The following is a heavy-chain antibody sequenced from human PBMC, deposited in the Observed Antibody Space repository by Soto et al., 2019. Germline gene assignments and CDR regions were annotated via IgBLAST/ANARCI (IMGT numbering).Heavy chain of an antibody. CDR1: GGSISSGDYY. J-gene: IGHJ5*02. D-gene: IGHD3-9*01. CDR3: ARGPRYYDILTGYYTLQYNWFDP. CDR2: IYYSGST. V-gene: IGHV4-30-4*01. Sequence: SETLSLTCTVSGGSISSGDYYWSWIRQPPGKGLEWIGYIYYSGSTYYNPSLKSRVTISVDTSKNQFSLKLSSVTAADTAVYYCARGPRYYDILTGYYTLQYNWFDPWGQGTLVTVSS.